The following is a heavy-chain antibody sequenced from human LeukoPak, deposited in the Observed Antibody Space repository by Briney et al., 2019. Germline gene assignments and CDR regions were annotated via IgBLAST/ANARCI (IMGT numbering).Heavy chain of an antibody. CDR3: AKRFIAAREYYFDY. CDR1: GFTFSSYA. Sequence: GGSLRLSCAASGFTFSSYAMSWVRQAPGKGLEWVSAISGSGGSTYYADSVKGRFTISRDNSKNTLYLRMNSLRAEDTAVYYCAKRFIAAREYYFDYWGQGTLVTVSS. V-gene: IGHV3-23*01. J-gene: IGHJ4*02. CDR2: ISGSGGST. D-gene: IGHD6-6*01.